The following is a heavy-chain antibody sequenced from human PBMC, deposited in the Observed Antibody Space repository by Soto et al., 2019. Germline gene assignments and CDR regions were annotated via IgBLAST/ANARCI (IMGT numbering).Heavy chain of an antibody. CDR1: GFTFSSYG. Sequence: PGGSLRLSCAASGFTFSSYGMHWVRQAPGKGLEWVAFIWHDGGNKFYAESVKGRFTISRDNSKNTLYLQMTSLSAEDTAMYYCARDGDVNTGFGKDYWGQGTPVTV. CDR2: IWHDGGNK. CDR3: ARDGDVNTGFGKDY. V-gene: IGHV3-33*01. J-gene: IGHJ4*02. D-gene: IGHD3-16*01.